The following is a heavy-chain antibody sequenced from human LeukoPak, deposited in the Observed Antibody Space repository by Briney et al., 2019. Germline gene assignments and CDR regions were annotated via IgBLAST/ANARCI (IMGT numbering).Heavy chain of an antibody. V-gene: IGHV4-31*03. CDR3: ARGPYCSSTSCYIPSYYYMDV. CDR1: GGSISSGGYY. CDR2: IYYSGST. J-gene: IGHJ6*03. D-gene: IGHD2-2*02. Sequence: PSQTLSLTCTVSGGSISSGGYYWSWIRQHPGKGLEWIGYIYYSGSTYYNPSLKSRVTISVDTSKNQFSLKLSSVTAADTAVYYCARGPYCSSTSCYIPSYYYMDVWGKGTTVTVSS.